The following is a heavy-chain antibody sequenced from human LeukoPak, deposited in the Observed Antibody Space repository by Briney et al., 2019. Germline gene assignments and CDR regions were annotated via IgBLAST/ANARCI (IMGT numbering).Heavy chain of an antibody. Sequence: GGSLRLSCAASGFTFSSYWMHWVRQAPGKGLGWVSRIHSDGRRTTYADSVKGGLTISRDNDKKKLYMQMKRLRGEERAVYYCAREWSGFGQLPDYWGQGTLVTVSS. CDR1: GFTFSSYW. D-gene: IGHD3-10*01. J-gene: IGHJ4*02. V-gene: IGHV3-74*01. CDR2: IHSDGRRT. CDR3: AREWSGFGQLPDY.